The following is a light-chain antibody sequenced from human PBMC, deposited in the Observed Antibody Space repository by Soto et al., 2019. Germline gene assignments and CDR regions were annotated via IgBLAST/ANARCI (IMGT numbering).Light chain of an antibody. CDR2: DST. CDR3: QQRNVWPPIT. V-gene: IGKV3-11*01. J-gene: IGKJ5*01. CDR1: QSIHTS. Sequence: VLTQSPATLSLSPGERATLSCRASQSIHTSLAWYQQKSGKPPRLVIYDSTLRANGVPDRFGGSRSGTAFTLTINSLEPADFSVYYCQQRNVWPPITFGQGTRLEIK.